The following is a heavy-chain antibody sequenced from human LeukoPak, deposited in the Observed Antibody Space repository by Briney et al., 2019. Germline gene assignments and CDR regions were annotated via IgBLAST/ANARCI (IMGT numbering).Heavy chain of an antibody. V-gene: IGHV4-59*08. D-gene: IGHD1-14*01. CDR3: AGLHFASAEEFDP. J-gene: IGHJ5*02. CDR2: IYSNGNI. Sequence: SETLSLTCTVSGTSIRGHYWSWIRQPPGKGLEWIGYIYSNGNILYNPFLKSRVTLSVNTFNNQFSLSLNFVTAADTAVYYCAGLHFASAEEFDPWGQGTLVTVSS. CDR1: GTSIRGHY.